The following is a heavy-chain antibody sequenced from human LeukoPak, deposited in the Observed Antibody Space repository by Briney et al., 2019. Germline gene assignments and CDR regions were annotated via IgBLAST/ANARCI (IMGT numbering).Heavy chain of an antibody. J-gene: IGHJ6*03. CDR1: GGSLSSFY. Sequence: SETLSLTCTVSGGSLSSFYWSWVRQPAGKGLEWIGRVDTSGDTHYNPSLKSRGTMSLDTSKNQFSLKLNSVTVADPAVYYCARGLGGASYYMDVWGKGTTVTVSS. CDR3: ARGLGGASYYMDV. V-gene: IGHV4-4*07. D-gene: IGHD3-16*01. CDR2: VDTSGDT.